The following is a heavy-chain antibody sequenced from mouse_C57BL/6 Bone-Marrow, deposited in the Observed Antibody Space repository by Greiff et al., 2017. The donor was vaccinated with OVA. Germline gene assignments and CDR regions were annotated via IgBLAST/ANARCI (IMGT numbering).Heavy chain of an antibody. CDR2: ISSGGDYI. CDR1: GFTFSSYA. J-gene: IGHJ4*01. Sequence: DVQLVESGEGLVKPGGSLKLSCAASGFTFSSYAMSWVRQTPEKRLEWVAYISSGGDYIYYADTVKGRFTISRDNARNTLYLQMSSLKSEDTAMYYCTRELRLPSYYAMDYWGQGTSVTVSS. V-gene: IGHV5-9-1*02. D-gene: IGHD3-2*02. CDR3: TRELRLPSYYAMDY.